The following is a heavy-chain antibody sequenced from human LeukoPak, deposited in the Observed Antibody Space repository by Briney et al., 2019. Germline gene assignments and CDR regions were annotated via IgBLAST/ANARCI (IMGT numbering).Heavy chain of an antibody. J-gene: IGHJ4*02. Sequence: TSETLSLTCTVSGGSISSYYWSWIRQPPGKGLEWIGYIYYSGSTNYNPSLKSRVTISVDTSKNQFSLKLSSVTAADTAVYYCARIGAPTYYYDSSGSYYFDYWGQGTLVTVSS. V-gene: IGHV4-59*08. CDR3: ARIGAPTYYYDSSGSYYFDY. CDR2: IYYSGST. CDR1: GGSISSYY. D-gene: IGHD3-22*01.